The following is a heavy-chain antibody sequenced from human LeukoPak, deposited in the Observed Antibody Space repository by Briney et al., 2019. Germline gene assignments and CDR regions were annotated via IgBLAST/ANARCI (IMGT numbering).Heavy chain of an antibody. CDR1: GYTFTSYD. Sequence: ASVKVSCKASGYTFTSYDINWVRQATGQGLEWMGWMNPSSGNTGYAQKFQGRVTMTRNTSISTAYMELSSLRSEDTAVYYCARSPYYYYGMDVWGQGTTVTVSS. CDR2: MNPSSGNT. CDR3: ARSPYYYYGMDV. J-gene: IGHJ6*02. V-gene: IGHV1-8*01.